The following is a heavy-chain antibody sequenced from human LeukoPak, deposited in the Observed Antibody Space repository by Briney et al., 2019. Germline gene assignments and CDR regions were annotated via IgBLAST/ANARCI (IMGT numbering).Heavy chain of an antibody. V-gene: IGHV4-34*01. J-gene: IGHJ4*02. CDR3: ARGGYSYGYGVGNDY. Sequence: SQTLSLTCAVYGGSFSGYYWRWIRQPPGKGLEWIGEINHSGSTNYNPSLKSRVTISVDTSKNQFSLKLSSVTTADTAVYYCARGGYSYGYGVGNDYWGQGTLVTVSS. D-gene: IGHD5-18*01. CDR1: GGSFSGYY. CDR2: INHSGST.